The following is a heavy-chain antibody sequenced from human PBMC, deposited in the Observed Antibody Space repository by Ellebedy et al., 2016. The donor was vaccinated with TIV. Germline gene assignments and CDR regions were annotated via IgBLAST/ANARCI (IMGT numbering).Heavy chain of an antibody. J-gene: IGHJ4*02. CDR2: ISSNGGST. CDR3: ARDIGRY. D-gene: IGHD1-26*01. V-gene: IGHV3-23*01. CDR1: GFTFSSYA. Sequence: GESLKISXAASGFTFSSYAMSWVRQAPGKGLEWVSGISSNGGSTYYADSVKGRFTISRDNAKNSLYLQMNSLRAEDTAVYYCARDIGRYWGQGTLVTVSS.